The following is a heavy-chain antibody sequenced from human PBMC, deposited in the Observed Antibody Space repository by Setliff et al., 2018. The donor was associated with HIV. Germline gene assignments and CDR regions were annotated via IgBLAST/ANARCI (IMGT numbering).Heavy chain of an antibody. CDR1: GYTFTAYY. V-gene: IGHV1-2*06. J-gene: IGHJ3*02. Sequence: ASVKVSCKASGYTFTAYYIHWVRQAPGQGLEWMGRINPNSGGTNYAQKFQGRVTMTRDTSVSTAYMELSRLRSDDTAFYYCATKVYCTNVVCLDAFDIWGQGTKVTVSS. CDR2: INPNSGGT. D-gene: IGHD2-8*01. CDR3: ATKVYCTNVVCLDAFDI.